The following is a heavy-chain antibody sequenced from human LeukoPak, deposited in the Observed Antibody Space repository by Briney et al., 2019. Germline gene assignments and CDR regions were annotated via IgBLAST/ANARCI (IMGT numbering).Heavy chain of an antibody. CDR1: GFTFSSCW. Sequence: PGGSLRLSCAASGFTFSSCWMSWVRQAPGKGLEWVANIKQDGSEKYYVDSVKGRFTISRDNAKNSLYLQMNSLRAEDTAVYYCARDPPITMRVYFDYWGQGTLVTVSS. CDR3: ARDPPITMRVYFDY. V-gene: IGHV3-7*01. D-gene: IGHD3-22*01. CDR2: IKQDGSEK. J-gene: IGHJ4*02.